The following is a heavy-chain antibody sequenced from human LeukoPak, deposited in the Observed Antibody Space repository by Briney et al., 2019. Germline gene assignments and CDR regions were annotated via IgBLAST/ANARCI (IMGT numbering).Heavy chain of an antibody. J-gene: IGHJ3*02. Sequence: ASVKVSCKASGYPFTSYSMNWVRQVPGQGLEWMGWINTNTGNPTYAQGFTGRFVFSLDTSVSTAYLQISSLKAEDTAVYYCARGDDAFDIWGQGTMVTVSS. CDR1: GYPFTSYS. V-gene: IGHV7-4-1*02. CDR2: INTNTGNP. CDR3: ARGDDAFDI.